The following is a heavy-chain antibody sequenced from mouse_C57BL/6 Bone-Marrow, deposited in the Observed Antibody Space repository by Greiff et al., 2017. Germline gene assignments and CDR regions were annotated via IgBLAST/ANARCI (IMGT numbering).Heavy chain of an antibody. V-gene: IGHV1-55*01. D-gene: IGHD2-12*01. Sequence: QVQLQQPGAELVKPGASVKMSCKASGYTFTSYWITWVKQRPGQGLEWIGEIYPGSGSTNYNEKFKSKATLTVDTSSSTAYMQLSSLTAEDSAVFYRARYYIGGFDERGKGTTLTVSS. CDR1: GYTFTSYW. J-gene: IGHJ2*01. CDR3: ARYYIGGFDE. CDR2: IYPGSGST.